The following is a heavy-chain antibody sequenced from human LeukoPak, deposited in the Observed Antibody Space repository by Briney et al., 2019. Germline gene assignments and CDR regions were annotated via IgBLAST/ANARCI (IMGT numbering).Heavy chain of an antibody. V-gene: IGHV4-39*01. D-gene: IGHD5-18*01. CDR2: IYYSSST. CDR1: GGSIRSSSYY. CDR3: ATQGGYSYGTYFDY. Sequence: PSETLSLTCNVSGGSIRSSSYYWGWIRQPPGKGLEWIGSIYYSSSTYYNPSLKSLVTISVDTSKNPFSLQLSSVPAADTAVYHCATQGGYSYGTYFDYWGQGTLVTVSS. J-gene: IGHJ4*02.